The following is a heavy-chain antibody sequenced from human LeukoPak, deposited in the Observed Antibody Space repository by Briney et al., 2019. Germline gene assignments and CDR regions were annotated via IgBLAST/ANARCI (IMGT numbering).Heavy chain of an antibody. CDR3: AELGITMIGGV. D-gene: IGHD3-10*02. CDR1: GFTFSNYW. Sequence: GGSLRLSCAASGFTFSNYWMSWVRQAPEKGLEWVANIKQDGSETYYVDSVKGRFTISRDNAQNSLSLQMNSLRAEDTAVYYCAELGITMIGGVWGKGTTVTISS. J-gene: IGHJ6*04. CDR2: IKQDGSET. V-gene: IGHV3-7*01.